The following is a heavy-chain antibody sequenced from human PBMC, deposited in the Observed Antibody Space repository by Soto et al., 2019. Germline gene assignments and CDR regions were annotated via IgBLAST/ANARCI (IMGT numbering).Heavy chain of an antibody. CDR3: ASQGYCFNGVCIFSSYFGN. V-gene: IGHV3-11*01. CDR1: GFTFTDYY. D-gene: IGHD2-8*01. J-gene: IGHJ4*02. Sequence: NPGGSLRLSCAASGFTFTDYYMSWIRQAPGKGPEWVSSITSSGSTILYADSVKGRFTISRDNAKNSLYLQMNSLRAEGTAVYYCASQGYCFNGVCIFSSYFGNWGQGTLVTVSS. CDR2: ITSSGSTI.